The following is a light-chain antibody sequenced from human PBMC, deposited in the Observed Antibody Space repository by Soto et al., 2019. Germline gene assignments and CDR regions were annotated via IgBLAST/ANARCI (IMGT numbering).Light chain of an antibody. CDR2: DVS. Sequence: QSVLTQPASVSGSPGQSMTISCTGTSSDIDAYNYVSWHQQHPGKAPKLMIYDVSNRPSGISNRFSGSKSGNTASLTISGLQAEDEADYYCGSYTTSSNYVFGTGTKVTVL. J-gene: IGLJ1*01. CDR1: SSDIDAYNY. CDR3: GSYTTSSNYV. V-gene: IGLV2-14*01.